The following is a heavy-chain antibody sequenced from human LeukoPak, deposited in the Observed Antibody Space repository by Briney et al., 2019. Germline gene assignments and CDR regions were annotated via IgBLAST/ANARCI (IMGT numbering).Heavy chain of an antibody. V-gene: IGHV3-9*01. CDR3: AKSGRRDKWLHSRFPREYYYYGMDV. D-gene: IGHD5-12*01. J-gene: IGHJ6*02. CDR2: ISWNSGSI. CDR1: GFTFDDYA. Sequence: GRSLRLSCAASGFTFDDYAMHWVRQAPGKGLEWVSGISWNSGSIGYADSVKGRFTISRDNAKNSLYLQMNSLRAEDTALYYCAKSGRRDKWLHSRFPREYYYYGMDVWGQGTTVTVSS.